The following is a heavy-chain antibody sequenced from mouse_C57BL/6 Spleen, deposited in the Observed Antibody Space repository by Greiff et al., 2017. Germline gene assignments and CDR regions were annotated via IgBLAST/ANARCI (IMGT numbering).Heavy chain of an antibody. Sequence: VQLQQSGPELVKPGASVKISCKASGYAFSSSWMNWVKQRPGKGLEWIGRIYPGDGDTNYNGKFKGKATLTADKSSSTAYMQLSSLTSEDSAVYFGAWSNYHYYAMDYWGQGTSVTVSS. CDR2: IYPGDGDT. V-gene: IGHV1-82*01. CDR3: AWSNYHYYAMDY. J-gene: IGHJ4*01. D-gene: IGHD2-5*01. CDR1: GYAFSSSW.